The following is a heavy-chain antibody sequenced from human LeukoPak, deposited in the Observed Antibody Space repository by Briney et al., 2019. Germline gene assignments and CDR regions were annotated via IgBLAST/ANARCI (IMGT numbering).Heavy chain of an antibody. V-gene: IGHV1-69*13. CDR1: GGTFSIYA. CDR3: AGTDCSGGSCYSRRAFDY. D-gene: IGHD2-15*01. Sequence: SVKVSCTASGGTFSIYAISWVRQAPGQGLEWMGGIIPIFRTANYAQKFQGRVTITADESTSTAYMDLSSLRSEDTAVYYCAGTDCSGGSCYSRRAFDYWGQGTLVTVSS. J-gene: IGHJ4*02. CDR2: IIPIFRTA.